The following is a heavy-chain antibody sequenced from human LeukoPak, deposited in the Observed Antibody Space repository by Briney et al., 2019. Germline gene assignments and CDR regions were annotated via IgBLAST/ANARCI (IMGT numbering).Heavy chain of an antibody. CDR3: ARGPNYYYGSGSYSYFDY. CDR1: GGSFSGYC. CDR2: INHSGST. J-gene: IGHJ4*02. Sequence: SETLSLTCAVYGGSFSGYCWSWIRQPPGKGLEWIGEINHSGSTNYNPSLKSRVTISVDTSKNQFSLKLSSVTAADTAVYYCARGPNYYYGSGSYSYFDYWGQGTLVTVSS. V-gene: IGHV4-34*01. D-gene: IGHD3-10*01.